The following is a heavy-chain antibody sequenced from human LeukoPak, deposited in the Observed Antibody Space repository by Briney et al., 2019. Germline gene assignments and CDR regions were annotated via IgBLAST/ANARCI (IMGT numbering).Heavy chain of an antibody. CDR3: AKDDYLDY. CDR2: TSGSGDDT. Sequence: GGSLRLSCEASGFTFNSHPMSWVRQAPGKGLEWVSTTSGSGDDTSYADSVKGRFTISRDSSKNTLRLQMNSLRAEDTAIYYCAKDDYLDYWGRGTLVTVAS. V-gene: IGHV3-23*01. D-gene: IGHD4/OR15-4a*01. CDR1: GFTFNSHP. J-gene: IGHJ4*02.